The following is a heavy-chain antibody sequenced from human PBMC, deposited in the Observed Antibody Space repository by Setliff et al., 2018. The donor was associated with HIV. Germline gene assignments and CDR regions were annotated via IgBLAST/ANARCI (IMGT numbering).Heavy chain of an antibody. Sequence: SVKVSCKASGGTLSSYAISWVRQAPGQGLEWMGGIIPIFGTANYAQKFQGRVTITTDESTSTAYMELSSLRSEDTAVYYCARGGEVGATSKSGIGAFDIWGQGTMVTVSS. J-gene: IGHJ3*02. D-gene: IGHD1-26*01. CDR2: IIPIFGTA. V-gene: IGHV1-69*05. CDR1: GGTLSSYA. CDR3: ARGGEVGATSKSGIGAFDI.